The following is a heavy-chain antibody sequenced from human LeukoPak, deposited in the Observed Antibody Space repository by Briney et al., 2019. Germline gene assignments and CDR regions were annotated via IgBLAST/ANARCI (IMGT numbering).Heavy chain of an antibody. CDR1: GGTFSSYA. CDR2: VIPIFGTA. CDR3: ASQGDYGFDDY. J-gene: IGHJ4*02. V-gene: IGHV1-69*13. Sequence: SVKVSCKASGGTFSSYAISWVRQAPGQGLEWMGGVIPIFGTANYAQKFQGRVTITADESTSTAYMELSSLRSEDTAVYYCASQGDYGFDDYWGQGTLVTVSS. D-gene: IGHD3-10*01.